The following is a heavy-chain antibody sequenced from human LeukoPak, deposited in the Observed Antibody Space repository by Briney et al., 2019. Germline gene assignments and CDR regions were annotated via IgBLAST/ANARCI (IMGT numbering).Heavy chain of an antibody. CDR3: ARAGGSRSPFDY. Sequence: ASVKVSCKASGYTFIDYYMHWVRQAPGQGLEWMGVINPRGGSTTYAQKFQGRVTMTRDTSTSTFYMVLSSLKSEDTAIYYCARAGGSRSPFDYWGQGTLVTVSS. V-gene: IGHV1-46*01. CDR2: INPRGGST. J-gene: IGHJ4*02. CDR1: GYTFIDYY. D-gene: IGHD6-6*01.